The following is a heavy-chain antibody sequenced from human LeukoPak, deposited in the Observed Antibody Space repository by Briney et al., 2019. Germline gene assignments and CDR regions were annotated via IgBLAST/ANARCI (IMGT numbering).Heavy chain of an antibody. J-gene: IGHJ4*02. D-gene: IGHD3-22*01. CDR1: GYSISSGYY. CDR3: ARASRYYASSGYYTY. Sequence: SETLSLTCTVSGYSISSGYYWGWLRQPPGKGLEWIGSIYHSGSTYYNPSLKSRVTISVDTSKNQFSLKLSSVTAADTAVYYCARASRYYASSGYYTYWGQGTLVTVSS. V-gene: IGHV4-38-2*02. CDR2: IYHSGST.